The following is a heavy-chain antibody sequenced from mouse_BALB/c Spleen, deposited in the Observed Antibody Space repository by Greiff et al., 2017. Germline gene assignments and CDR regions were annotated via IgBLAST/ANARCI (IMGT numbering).Heavy chain of an antibody. CDR1: GFNIKDTY. CDR2: IDPANGNT. J-gene: IGHJ3*01. Sequence: VQLKQSGAELVKPGASVKLSCTASGFNIKDTYMHWVKQRPEQGLEWIGRIDPANGNTKYDPKFQGKATITADTSSNTAYLQLSSLTSEDTAVYYCARGNYVAWFAYWGQGTLVTVSA. V-gene: IGHV14-3*02. CDR3: ARGNYVAWFAY. D-gene: IGHD2-1*01.